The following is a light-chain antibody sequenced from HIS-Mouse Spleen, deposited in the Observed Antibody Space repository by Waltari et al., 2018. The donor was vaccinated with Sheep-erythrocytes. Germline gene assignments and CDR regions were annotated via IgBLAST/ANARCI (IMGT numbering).Light chain of an antibody. CDR2: QDS. V-gene: IGLV3-1*01. CDR1: KLGDKY. J-gene: IGLJ2*01. Sequence: SYELTQPPSVSVSPGQTASITXPGDKLGDKYACWYQQKPGQSPVLVIDQDSKRPSGIPERFSGSNSGNTATLTISGTQAMDEADYYCQAWDSSTAVFGGGTKLTVL. CDR3: QAWDSSTAV.